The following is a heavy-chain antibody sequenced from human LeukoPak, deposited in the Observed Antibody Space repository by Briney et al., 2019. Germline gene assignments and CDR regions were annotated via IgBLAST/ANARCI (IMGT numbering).Heavy chain of an antibody. CDR2: ISAYNGNT. Sequence: GASVKLSCKASGYTFTSYGISWVRQAPGQGLEWMGWISAYNGNTNYAQKLQGRVTMTTDTSTSTAYMELRSLRSDDTAVYYCARGGYCTNGVCYTHWFDPWGQGTLVTVSS. J-gene: IGHJ5*02. CDR1: GYTFTSYG. V-gene: IGHV1-18*01. CDR3: ARGGYCTNGVCYTHWFDP. D-gene: IGHD2-8*01.